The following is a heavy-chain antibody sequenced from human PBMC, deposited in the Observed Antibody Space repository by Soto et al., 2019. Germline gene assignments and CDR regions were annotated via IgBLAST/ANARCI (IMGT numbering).Heavy chain of an antibody. D-gene: IGHD2-15*01. V-gene: IGHV4-59*01. CDR2: IYYSGST. CDR3: ARVYCSGGSCYSPVYMDV. Sequence: SETLSLTCTVSGGSISSYYWSWIRQPPGKGLEWIGYIYYSGSTNYNPSLKSRVTISVDTSKNQFSLKLSSVTAADTAVYYCARVYCSGGSCYSPVYMDVWGKGTTVTVSS. J-gene: IGHJ6*03. CDR1: GGSISSYY.